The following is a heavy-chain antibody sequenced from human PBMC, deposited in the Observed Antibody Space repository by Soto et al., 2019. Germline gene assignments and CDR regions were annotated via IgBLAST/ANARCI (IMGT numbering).Heavy chain of an antibody. Sequence: SVKVSCKASGGTFSSHAISWVRQAPGQGLEWLGGIIPIFGTANYAQNIQGRATITADKTTTTAYMELSSLRSEATAVYYCASPSYYYDSRGYWPWRYWGQGTLVTVS. CDR1: GGTFSSHA. CDR3: ASPSYYYDSRGYWPWRY. D-gene: IGHD3-22*01. J-gene: IGHJ4*02. CDR2: IIPIFGTA. V-gene: IGHV1-69*06.